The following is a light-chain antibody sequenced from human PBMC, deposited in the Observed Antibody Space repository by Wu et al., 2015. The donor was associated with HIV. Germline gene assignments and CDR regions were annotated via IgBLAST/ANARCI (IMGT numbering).Light chain of an antibody. CDR3: QQFKTWPYT. J-gene: IGKJ4*01. CDR2: DAS. Sequence: EILMTQSPATLSASPGSSASLSCRASQTIQSNLAWYQQKSGQPPTLLIHDASTWARGVPARFVGSGSGTEFSLSITTLQPEDFATYYCQQFKTWPYTFGGGT. CDR1: QTIQSN. V-gene: IGKV3-15*01.